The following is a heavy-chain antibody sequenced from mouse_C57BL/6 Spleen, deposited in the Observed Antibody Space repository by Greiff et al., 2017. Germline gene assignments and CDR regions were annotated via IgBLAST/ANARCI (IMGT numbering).Heavy chain of an antibody. D-gene: IGHD2-3*01. J-gene: IGHJ3*01. V-gene: IGHV5-9-1*02. CDR1: GFTFSSYA. CDR2: SSSGGDYI. CDR3: TRDYDGYARFSY. Sequence: DVQLVESGEGLVKPGGSLKLSCAASGFTFSSYAMSWVRQTPEKRLEWVAYSSSGGDYIYYAETVKGRFTISRDNARNNLYLQMSSLKSEDTAMYYCTRDYDGYARFSYWGQGTLVTVSA.